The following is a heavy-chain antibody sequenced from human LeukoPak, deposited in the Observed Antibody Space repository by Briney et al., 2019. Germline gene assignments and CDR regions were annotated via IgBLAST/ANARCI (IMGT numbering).Heavy chain of an antibody. Sequence: PGGSLRLSCAASGFSFSRYEMNWVRQASGKGLEWVSYISSSVSSIYYADSVKGRFTISRDNAKNSLYLQMNSLRAEDTAVYYCAIIGAMGAFDIWGQGTKVTVSS. J-gene: IGHJ3*02. V-gene: IGHV3-48*03. CDR1: GFSFSRYE. CDR2: ISSSVSSI. CDR3: AIIGAMGAFDI. D-gene: IGHD2-2*01.